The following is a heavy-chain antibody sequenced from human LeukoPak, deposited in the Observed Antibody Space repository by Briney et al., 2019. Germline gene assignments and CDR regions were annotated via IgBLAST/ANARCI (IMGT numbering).Heavy chain of an antibody. CDR2: IHHSGST. CDR3: ARDMYYDSSGYSTNYYYMDV. J-gene: IGHJ6*03. Sequence: SQTPSLTCTISGGSISSGDYHWSWIRQPPGKGLEWIGYIHHSGSTYYNPSLKSRVIILVDTSNNQFSLKLSSVTAADTAVYYCARDMYYDSSGYSTNYYYMDVWGKGTTVTVSS. V-gene: IGHV4-30-4*08. D-gene: IGHD3-22*01. CDR1: GGSISSGDYH.